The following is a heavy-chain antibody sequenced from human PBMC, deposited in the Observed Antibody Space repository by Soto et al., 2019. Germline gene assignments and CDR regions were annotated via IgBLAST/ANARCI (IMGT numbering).Heavy chain of an antibody. D-gene: IGHD6-19*01. Sequence: SETLSLTCAVYGGSFSGYYWSWIRQPPGKGLEWIGEINHSGSTNYNPSLKSRVTISADTSKNQFSLKLSSVTAADTAVYYCARIPGRGSSCWYRRPPGDYYFDYWGQGTLVTVPQ. CDR1: GGSFSGYY. CDR3: ARIPGRGSSCWYRRPPGDYYFDY. CDR2: INHSGST. J-gene: IGHJ4*02. V-gene: IGHV4-34*01.